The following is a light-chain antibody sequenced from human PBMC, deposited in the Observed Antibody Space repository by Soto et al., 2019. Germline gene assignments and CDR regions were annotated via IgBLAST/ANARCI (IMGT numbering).Light chain of an antibody. CDR3: QQSYSTPHT. CDR1: QSISSY. CDR2: AAS. Sequence: DIQMTQSPSSLSASLVDRVTITCLASQSISSYLNWYQQKPGKAPKLLIYAASSLQSGVPSRFSGSGSGTDFTLTISSLQPEDFATYYCQQSYSTPHTFGQGTRLEI. V-gene: IGKV1-39*01. J-gene: IGKJ5*01.